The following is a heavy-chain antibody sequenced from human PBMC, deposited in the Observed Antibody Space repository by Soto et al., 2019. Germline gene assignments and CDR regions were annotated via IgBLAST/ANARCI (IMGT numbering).Heavy chain of an antibody. CDR3: ARDTDKYCSSTSCYEGDAWFDP. CDR1: GYTFTSYD. CDR2: MNPNSGNT. V-gene: IGHV1-8*01. Sequence: QVQLVQSGAEVKKPGASVKVSCKASGYTFTSYDINWVRQATGQGLEWMGWMNPNSGNTGYAQKFQGRVTMTRNTSISTAYMELSSLRSEDTAVYYCARDTDKYCSSTSCYEGDAWFDPWGQGTLVTVSS. D-gene: IGHD2-2*01. J-gene: IGHJ5*02.